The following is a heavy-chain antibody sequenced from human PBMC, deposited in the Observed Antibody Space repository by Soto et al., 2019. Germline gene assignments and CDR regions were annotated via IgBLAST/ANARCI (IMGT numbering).Heavy chain of an antibody. D-gene: IGHD1-26*01. J-gene: IGHJ6*02. Sequence: SEELCLTCTVSAGLTSISCYYGGWIRQPPRKGLEWIGSIYYSGSTYYNPSLKSRVTISVDTSKNQFSLKLSSVTAADTAVYYCARGWNSGRYSYYSYYGMDVWCQGTTGT. CDR1: AGLTSISCYY. CDR2: IYYSGST. CDR3: ARGWNSGRYSYYSYYGMDV. V-gene: IGHV4-39*01.